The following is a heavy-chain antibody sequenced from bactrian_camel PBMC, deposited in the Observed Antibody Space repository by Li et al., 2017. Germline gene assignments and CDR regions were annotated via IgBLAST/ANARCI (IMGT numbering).Heavy chain of an antibody. Sequence: VQLVESGGGSVQAGGSLRLSCEAPGFILSKYVMGWFRQAPGQQREGIANIGTDGGTAYADTVKGRFTMSQDRAKNTVYLQMENLESGDTALYYCAYDRLKCLTGSPWDDYHTYGQGTQVTVS. V-gene: IGHV3S53*01. J-gene: IGHJ4*01. CDR1: GFILSKYV. D-gene: IGHD7*01. CDR2: IGTDGGT.